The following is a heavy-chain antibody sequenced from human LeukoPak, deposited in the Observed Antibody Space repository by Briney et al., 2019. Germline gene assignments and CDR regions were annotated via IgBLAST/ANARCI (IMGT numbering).Heavy chain of an antibody. CDR2: INHSGST. Sequence: SETLSLTCAVYGGSFSGYYWSWIRQPPGKGLEWIGEINHSGSTNYNPSLKSRVTMSVDTSKNQFSLKLSSVTAADTAVYYCARGSPPAYYDYVWGSYRYSLETTYNWFDPWGQGTLVTVSS. CDR3: ARGSPPAYYDYVWGSYRYSLETTYNWFDP. CDR1: GGSFSGYY. J-gene: IGHJ5*02. D-gene: IGHD3-16*02. V-gene: IGHV4-34*01.